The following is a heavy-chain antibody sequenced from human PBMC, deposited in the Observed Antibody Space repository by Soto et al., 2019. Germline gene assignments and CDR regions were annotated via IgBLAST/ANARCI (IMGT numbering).Heavy chain of an antibody. Sequence: PSETLSLTCTVSGGSISSGGYYWSWIRQHPGKGLEWIGYIYYSGSTYYNPSLKSRVTISVDTSKNQFSLKLSSVTAADTAVYYCASGRVEYYVSGSYSDYYYYYGMDVWGQGTTVTVSS. V-gene: IGHV4-31*03. CDR1: GGSISSGGYY. D-gene: IGHD3-10*01. CDR2: IYYSGST. CDR3: ASGRVEYYVSGSYSDYYYYYGMDV. J-gene: IGHJ6*02.